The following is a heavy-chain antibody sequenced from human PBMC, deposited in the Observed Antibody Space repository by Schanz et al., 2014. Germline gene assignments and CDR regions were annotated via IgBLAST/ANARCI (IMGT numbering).Heavy chain of an antibody. V-gene: IGHV4-4*02. CDR2: INNSGST. CDR1: GGFISSINW. CDR3: ARDERDLPRSLFVF. Sequence: QVQLQESGPGLVKPSGTLSLTCAVSGGFISSINWWSWVRQSPGTGLEWIGEINNSGSTNYNPSRKSRVTISLDKSKSQFSLTLNAVTAADTAVYYCARDERDLPRSLFVFWGQGVRVIVSS. J-gene: IGHJ4*02. D-gene: IGHD2-2*01.